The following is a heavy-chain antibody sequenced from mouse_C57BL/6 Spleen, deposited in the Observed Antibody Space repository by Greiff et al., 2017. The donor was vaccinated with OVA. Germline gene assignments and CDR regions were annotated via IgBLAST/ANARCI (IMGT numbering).Heavy chain of an antibody. J-gene: IGHJ2*01. CDR1: GYTFTDYN. Sequence: EVQLQQSGPELVKPGASVKIPCKASGYTFTDYNMDWVKQSHGKSLEWIGDINPNNGGTIYNQKFKGKATLTVDKSSSTAYMELRSLTSEDTAVYYCAREGDYGSSYGFDYWGQGTTLTVSS. CDR3: AREGDYGSSYGFDY. V-gene: IGHV1-18*01. D-gene: IGHD1-1*01. CDR2: INPNNGGT.